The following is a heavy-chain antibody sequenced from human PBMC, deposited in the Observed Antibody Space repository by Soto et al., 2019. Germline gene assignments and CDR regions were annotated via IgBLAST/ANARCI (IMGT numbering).Heavy chain of an antibody. CDR1: GGSISSFTYY. CDR3: ARRERYYGSPGWFDP. D-gene: IGHD3-10*01. CDR2: VYYNENT. J-gene: IGHJ5*02. Sequence: KPSETLSLTCSVSGGSISSFTYYWGWIRQPPGKGLEWIGTVYYNENTYYNPSLKSRVTITVDTAKNQFSLSLRSVTAADTAMYFCARRERYYGSPGWFDPWGPGTLVTVSS. V-gene: IGHV4-39*01.